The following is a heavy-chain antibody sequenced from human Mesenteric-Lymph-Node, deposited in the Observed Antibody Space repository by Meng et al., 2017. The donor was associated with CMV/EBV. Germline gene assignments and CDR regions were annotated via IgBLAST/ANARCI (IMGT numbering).Heavy chain of an antibody. D-gene: IGHD3-10*01. Sequence: GESLKISCAASGFTFDHYGMSWVRQVPGRGLEWLSGFKWNADSTGYADSVKGRFTISKDNANNSLYLQMSSLRAEDTALYYCARVAPTPPMVVDQRRAGYWNFDLWGRGTLVTVSS. CDR3: ARVAPTPPMVVDQRRAGYWNFDL. V-gene: IGHV3-20*04. J-gene: IGHJ2*01. CDR2: FKWNADST. CDR1: GFTFDHYG.